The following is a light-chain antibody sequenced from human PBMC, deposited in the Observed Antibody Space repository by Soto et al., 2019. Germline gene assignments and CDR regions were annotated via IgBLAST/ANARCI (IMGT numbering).Light chain of an antibody. J-gene: IGLJ2*01. CDR1: SSDVGGYNY. V-gene: IGLV2-14*01. CDR2: DVS. CDR3: SSYTSSSIF. Sequence: QSALTQPASVSGSPGQSITISCTGTSSDVGGYNYVSWYQQHPGKAPKLMIYDVSNRPSGVSNRFSGSKSGNTASLTISGLQAEDEADYYCSSYTSSSIFFGGVTKLTVL.